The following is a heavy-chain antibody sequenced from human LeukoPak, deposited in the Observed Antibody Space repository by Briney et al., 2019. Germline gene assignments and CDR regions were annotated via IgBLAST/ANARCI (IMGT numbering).Heavy chain of an antibody. J-gene: IGHJ4*02. CDR1: GFTFSSYA. Sequence: PGGSLRPSCAASGFTFSSYAMSWVRQAPGKGLEWVSAISGSGGSTYYADSVKGRFTISRDNSKNTLYLQMNSLRAEDTAVYYCAKAGYGGTSGRNYFEYQGQGTLVTVSS. V-gene: IGHV3-23*01. D-gene: IGHD4-23*01. CDR2: ISGSGGST. CDR3: AKAGYGGTSGRNYFEY.